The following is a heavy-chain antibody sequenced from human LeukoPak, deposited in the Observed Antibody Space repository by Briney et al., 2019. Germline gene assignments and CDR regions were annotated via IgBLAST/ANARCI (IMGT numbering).Heavy chain of an antibody. CDR2: INPNSGGT. J-gene: IGHJ3*02. CDR1: GYTFTGYY. CDR3: ARGGGSYLRESVPNAFDI. V-gene: IGHV1-2*04. Sequence: VASVKVSCKASGYTFTGYYMHWVRQAPGQGLEWMGWINPNSGGTNYAQKFQGWVTMTRDTSISTAYMELSRLRSDDTAVYYCARGGGSYLRESVPNAFDIWGQGTMVTVSS. D-gene: IGHD1-26*01.